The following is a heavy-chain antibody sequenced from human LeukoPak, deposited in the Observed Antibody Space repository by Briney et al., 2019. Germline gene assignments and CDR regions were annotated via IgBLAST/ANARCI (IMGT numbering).Heavy chain of an antibody. Sequence: GGSLRLSCAASGFTFSNYAMHWVRQAPGKGLEWVAIISNDGTNKYYADSVKGRCTISRDNSKNTLYLQVNSLRDEDTAVYYCARDLTTESRISAAGPPAYWGQGTLVTVSS. D-gene: IGHD6-13*01. J-gene: IGHJ4*02. CDR1: GFTFSNYA. CDR3: ARDLTTESRISAAGPPAY. CDR2: ISNDGTNK. V-gene: IGHV3-30-3*01.